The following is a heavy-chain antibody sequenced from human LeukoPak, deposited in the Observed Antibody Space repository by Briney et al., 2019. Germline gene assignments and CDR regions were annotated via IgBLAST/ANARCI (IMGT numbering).Heavy chain of an antibody. CDR1: GGSISSYY. CDR2: IYTSGST. V-gene: IGHV4-4*08. J-gene: IGHJ6*02. D-gene: IGHD3-16*01. CDR3: ARLGSYGYYYDGMDV. Sequence: SETLSLTCTVSGGSISSYYWSWIRQPPGKGLEWIGRIYTSGSTNYNPSLKSRVTISVDTSKNQFSLKLSSVTAADTAVYYCARLGSYGYYYDGMDVWGQGTTVTVSS.